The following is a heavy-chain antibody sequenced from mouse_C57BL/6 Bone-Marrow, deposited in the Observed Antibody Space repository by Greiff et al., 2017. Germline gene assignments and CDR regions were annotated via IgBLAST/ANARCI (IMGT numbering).Heavy chain of an antibody. Sequence: VQLQESGPELVKPGASVKLSCKASGYTFTGYDINWVKQRPGQGLEWIGWIYPRDGSTKYNAKFKGKATLTLDPSSSTAYMALHSLTSEDSAVYFCARVEFDGSSGDWYFDVWGTGTTVTVSS. D-gene: IGHD1-1*01. J-gene: IGHJ1*03. V-gene: IGHV1-85*01. CDR3: ARVEFDGSSGDWYFDV. CDR1: GYTFTGYD. CDR2: IYPRDGST.